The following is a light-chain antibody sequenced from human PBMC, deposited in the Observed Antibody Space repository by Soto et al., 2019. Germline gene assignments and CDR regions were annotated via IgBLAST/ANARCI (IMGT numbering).Light chain of an antibody. Sequence: QCVLNQPHSVSGAAGQAVTISCTGTSSDVGGYSYVSWYQQHPGKAPQLIIYDVTERPSGVPDRFSGSKSGNTASLTISGLQAEDEADYYCCSYTGSYSYVFGIGTKVTVL. CDR2: DVT. CDR3: CSYTGSYSYV. V-gene: IGLV2-11*01. CDR1: SSDVGGYSY. J-gene: IGLJ1*01.